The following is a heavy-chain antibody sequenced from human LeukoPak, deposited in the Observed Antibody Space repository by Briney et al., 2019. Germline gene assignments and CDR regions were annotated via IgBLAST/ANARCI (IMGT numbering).Heavy chain of an antibody. CDR2: IKQDGSEK. CDR1: GFTFSSYW. D-gene: IGHD6-19*01. V-gene: IGHV3-7*03. J-gene: IGHJ4*02. CDR3: ARDEAVAGNGVYDY. Sequence: GGSLRLSCAASGFTFSSYWMSWVRQAPGKGLEWVANIKQDGSEKYYVDSVKGRFTISRDNAKNSLYLQMNSLRAEDTAVYYCARDEAVAGNGVYDYWGQGTLVTVSS.